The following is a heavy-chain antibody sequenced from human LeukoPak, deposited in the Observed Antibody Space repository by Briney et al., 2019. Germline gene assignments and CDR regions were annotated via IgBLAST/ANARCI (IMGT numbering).Heavy chain of an antibody. D-gene: IGHD3-22*01. V-gene: IGHV3-21*01. CDR1: GFTFSSYS. CDR3: ARGRASYYYDSSGTNP. J-gene: IGHJ1*01. Sequence: GGSRRLSCAASGFTFSSYSMNWVREAPGRGLEWGSSISSSSSYIYYADSVKGRFTISRDNAKNSLYLQMNSLRAEDTAVYYCARGRASYYYDSSGTNPWGQGTLVTVSS. CDR2: ISSSSSYI.